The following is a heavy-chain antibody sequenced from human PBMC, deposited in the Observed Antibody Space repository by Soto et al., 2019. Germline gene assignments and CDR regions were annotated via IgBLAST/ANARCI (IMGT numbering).Heavy chain of an antibody. CDR1: GGAISTYY. CDR2: IYSSGST. CDR3: ARGQRFSDWFDP. Sequence: QVHLQESGPGLVKPSETLSLTCTVSGGAISTYYWTWIRQPAGKGLEWIGRIYSSGSTKYNPSLQSRVTMSLDTSSKQFSLRLTSVTAADTAVYYCARGQRFSDWFDPWGQGTLVTVSS. J-gene: IGHJ5*02. V-gene: IGHV4-4*07. D-gene: IGHD3-3*01.